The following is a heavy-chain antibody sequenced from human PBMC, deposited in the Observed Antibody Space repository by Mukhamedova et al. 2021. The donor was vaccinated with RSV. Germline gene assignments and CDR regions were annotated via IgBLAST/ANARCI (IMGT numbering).Heavy chain of an antibody. V-gene: IGHV3-33*03. CDR3: AKYRGFNWNYGQNFDF. J-gene: IGHJ4*02. D-gene: IGHD1-7*01. Sequence: AEYMGGQFTISRDNSKDMVYLEMNNLRAEDTAVYYCAKYRGFNWNYGQNFDFWGQGTLVTVSS.